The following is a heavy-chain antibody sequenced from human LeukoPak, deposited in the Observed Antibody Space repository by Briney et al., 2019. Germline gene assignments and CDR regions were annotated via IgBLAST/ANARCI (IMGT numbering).Heavy chain of an antibody. CDR3: AKDRNYDYDSSGYYLDY. V-gene: IGHV3-30*02. D-gene: IGHD3-22*01. J-gene: IGHJ4*02. CDR2: IRYDGSNK. Sequence: PGGSLRLSCAASGFTFRSYGMHWVRQAPGKGLEWVAFIRYDGSNKYYADSVKGRFTISRDNSKNTLYLQMNSLRAEDTAVYYCAKDRNYDYDSSGYYLDYWGQGTLVTVSS. CDR1: GFTFRSYG.